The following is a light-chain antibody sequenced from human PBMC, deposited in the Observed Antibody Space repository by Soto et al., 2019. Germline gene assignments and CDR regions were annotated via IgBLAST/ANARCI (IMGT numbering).Light chain of an antibody. Sequence: EIVLTQSPDTLSLSPGERATLSCRASQSVSSNLAWYQQKPGQAPRLLIYGASTRATGIPARFSGSGSGTDFTLTISSLEPEDFAVYYCQQRSNWPTWTFGQGTKVDIK. V-gene: IGKV3-11*01. CDR3: QQRSNWPTWT. J-gene: IGKJ1*01. CDR2: GAS. CDR1: QSVSSN.